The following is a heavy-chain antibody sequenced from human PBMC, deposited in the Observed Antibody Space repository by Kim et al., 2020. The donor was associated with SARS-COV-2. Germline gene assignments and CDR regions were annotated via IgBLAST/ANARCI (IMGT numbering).Heavy chain of an antibody. V-gene: IGHV3-30*04. CDR3: ARDPGTYCSGGSCYGVGGHFDY. D-gene: IGHD2-15*01. CDR1: GFTFSSYA. Sequence: GGSLRLSCAASGFTFSSYAMHWVRQAPGKGLEWVAVISYDGSNKYYADSVKGRFTISRDNSKNTLYLQMNSLRAEDTAVYYCARDPGTYCSGGSCYGVGGHFDYWGQGTLVPSPQ. CDR2: ISYDGSNK. J-gene: IGHJ4*02.